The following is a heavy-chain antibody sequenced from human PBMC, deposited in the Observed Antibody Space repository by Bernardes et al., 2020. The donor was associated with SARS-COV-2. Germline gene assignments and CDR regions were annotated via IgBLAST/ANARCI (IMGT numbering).Heavy chain of an antibody. Sequence: SETLSLTCTVSGGSMSSYYWSWIRQPPGKELEWIAYIYYSGSTDYNPSLKSRVTISIDTSKNQFSLKLSSVTAANTAMYYCARLRADSLGGGFDSWGQGTTVTVSS. CDR2: IYYSGST. CDR1: GGSMSSYY. CDR3: ARLRADSLGGGFDS. V-gene: IGHV4-59*08. D-gene: IGHD1-26*01. J-gene: IGHJ6*02.